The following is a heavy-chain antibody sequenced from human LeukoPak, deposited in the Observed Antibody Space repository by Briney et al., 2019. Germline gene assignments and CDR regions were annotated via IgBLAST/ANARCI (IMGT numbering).Heavy chain of an antibody. CDR1: GFTFSSCS. CDR2: ISSSSSYI. Sequence: PGGSLRLSCAASGFTFSSCSMNWVRQAPGKGLEWVSSISSSSSYIYYADSVKGRFTISRDNAKNSLYLQMNSLRAEDTAVYYCARDRVAAGEFDYWGQGTLVAVSS. V-gene: IGHV3-21*01. CDR3: ARDRVAAGEFDY. D-gene: IGHD6-25*01. J-gene: IGHJ4*02.